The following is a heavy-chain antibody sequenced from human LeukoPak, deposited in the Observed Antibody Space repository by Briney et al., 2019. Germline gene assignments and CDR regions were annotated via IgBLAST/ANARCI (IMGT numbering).Heavy chain of an antibody. CDR3: ARANPAPYDSSGYNFRGYFDY. Sequence: ASVKVSCKASGYTFTSYGISWVRQAPGQGLEWMGWINPNSGGTNYAQKFQGRVTMTRDTSISTAYMELSRLRSDDTAVYYCARANPAPYDSSGYNFRGYFDYWGQGTRVTVSS. CDR2: INPNSGGT. CDR1: GYTFTSYG. J-gene: IGHJ4*02. V-gene: IGHV1-2*02. D-gene: IGHD3-22*01.